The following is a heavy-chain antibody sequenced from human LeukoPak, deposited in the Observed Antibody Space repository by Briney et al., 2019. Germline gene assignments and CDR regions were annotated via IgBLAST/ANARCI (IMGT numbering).Heavy chain of an antibody. V-gene: IGHV3-53*01. CDR3: ARDSYGMDV. Sequence: GGSLRLSCAASGFTFSNAWMSWVRQAPGKGLEWVSVLFSGGNSYYADSVKGRFTISRDNSKNTLYLQMNSLRAEDTAVYYCARDSYGMDVWGQGTTVTVSS. CDR2: LFSGGNS. CDR1: GFTFSNAW. J-gene: IGHJ6*02.